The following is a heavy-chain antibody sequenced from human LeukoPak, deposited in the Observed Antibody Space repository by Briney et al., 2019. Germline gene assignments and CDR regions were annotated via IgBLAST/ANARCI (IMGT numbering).Heavy chain of an antibody. J-gene: IGHJ4*02. V-gene: IGHV1-69*04. CDR1: GGTFSSYA. CDR2: IIPILGIA. D-gene: IGHD6-13*01. Sequence: SVQASCKASGGTFSSYAISWVRQASGQGLEWMGRIIPILGIANYAQKFQGRVTITADKSTSTAYVELSSLRSEDTAVYYCARFFDSSSLYYFDYWGQGTLVTVSS. CDR3: ARFFDSSSLYYFDY.